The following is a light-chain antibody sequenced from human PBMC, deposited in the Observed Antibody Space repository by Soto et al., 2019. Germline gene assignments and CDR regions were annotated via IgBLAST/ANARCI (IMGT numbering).Light chain of an antibody. CDR3: QQYDDWPPMYT. V-gene: IGKV3-15*01. Sequence: EVVLTQSPGTLSLSPGEGATLSCRASQIVTGDYLAWFPQKPGPAPMRLIYAAATRATGGPARVRGRGSGTEFTLTISSLQFEDCAVYYCQQYDDWPPMYTVGQGTTVDI. J-gene: IGKJ2*01. CDR2: AAA. CDR1: QIVTGD.